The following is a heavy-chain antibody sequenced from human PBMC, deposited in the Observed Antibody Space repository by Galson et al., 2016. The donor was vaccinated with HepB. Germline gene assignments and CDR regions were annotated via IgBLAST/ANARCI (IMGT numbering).Heavy chain of an antibody. Sequence: SLRLSCAASGFTFNNYAMSWVRQAPGKGLECVSVVSGSSSTTYYADSVKGRFTISKDNSRNTLYLQMNTLRAEDTAIYYCAKGRVGITTSALDYWGQGTLFTVAS. V-gene: IGHV3-23*01. CDR1: GFTFNNYA. J-gene: IGHJ4*02. D-gene: IGHD1-26*01. CDR3: AKGRVGITTSALDY. CDR2: VSGSSSTT.